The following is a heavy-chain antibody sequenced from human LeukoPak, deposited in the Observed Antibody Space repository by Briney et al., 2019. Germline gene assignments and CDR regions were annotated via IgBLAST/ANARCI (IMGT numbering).Heavy chain of an antibody. CDR3: AKGKDSVAGATNDY. CDR2: ISSSGTYK. V-gene: IGHV3-21*01. D-gene: IGHD6-19*01. Sequence: GGSLRLSCAVSGFTFSSYSMSWVRQAPGKGLEWVSSISSSGTYKYYADSVKGRFTISRDNAKNSLHLQMNSLRAEDTAVYYCAKGKDSVAGATNDYWGQGTLVTVSS. J-gene: IGHJ4*02. CDR1: GFTFSSYS.